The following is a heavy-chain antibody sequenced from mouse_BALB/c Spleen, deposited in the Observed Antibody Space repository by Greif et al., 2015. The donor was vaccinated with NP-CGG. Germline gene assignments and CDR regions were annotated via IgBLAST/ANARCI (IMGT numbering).Heavy chain of an antibody. J-gene: IGHJ2*01. V-gene: IGHV1-7*01. Sequence: VQLQQSGAELAKPGASVKMSCKASGYTFTSYWMHWVKQRPGQGLEWIGYINPSTGYTEYNQKFKDKATLTADKSSSTAYMQLSSLTSEDSAVYYCARSGDWGYFDYWGQGTTLTVSS. CDR1: GYTFTSYW. CDR2: INPSTGYT. CDR3: ARSGDWGYFDY.